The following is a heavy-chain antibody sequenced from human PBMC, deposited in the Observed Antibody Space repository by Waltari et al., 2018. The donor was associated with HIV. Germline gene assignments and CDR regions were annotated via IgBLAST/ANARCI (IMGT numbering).Heavy chain of an antibody. V-gene: IGHV4-59*08. CDR2: IYYSGST. CDR3: ARFASEIFDSSGYSFDY. D-gene: IGHD3-22*01. CDR1: GGSITSHY. Sequence: QVQLQESGPGLVKPSETLSLTCTVSGGSITSHYWSWVRQPPGKGLEWIGYIYYSGSTNNNPSLKRRVTIAVDTSKNQFSLKLTSVTAADTAVYYCARFASEIFDSSGYSFDYWGQGALVTVPS. J-gene: IGHJ4*02.